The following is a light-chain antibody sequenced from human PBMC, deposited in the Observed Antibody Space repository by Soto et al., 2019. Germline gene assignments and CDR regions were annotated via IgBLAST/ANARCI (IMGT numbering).Light chain of an antibody. CDR3: CSYAGSATS. Sequence: QSALTQPASVSESPGQSITISCTGTSSNVGSNNLVSWYQQHPGRAPKLILYEDTKRPSGVSNRFSGSKSGNTASLTISGLQAEDEADYYCCSYAGSATSFGTGTKLTVL. CDR2: EDT. V-gene: IGLV2-23*01. J-gene: IGLJ1*01. CDR1: SSNVGSNNL.